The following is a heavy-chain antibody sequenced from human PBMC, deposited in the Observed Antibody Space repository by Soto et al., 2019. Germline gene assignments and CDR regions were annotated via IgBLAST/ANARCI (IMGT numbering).Heavy chain of an antibody. Sequence: QVQLVESGGGVVQPGRSLRLSCAASGFTFSSYAMHWVRQAPGKGLEWVAVISYDGSNKYYADSVKGRFTISRDNSKNTLYLQMNSLRAEDKAVYYCAKRAGYSYGAFDYWGQGTLVTVSS. CDR3: AKRAGYSYGAFDY. J-gene: IGHJ4*02. D-gene: IGHD5-18*01. V-gene: IGHV3-30-3*02. CDR1: GFTFSSYA. CDR2: ISYDGSNK.